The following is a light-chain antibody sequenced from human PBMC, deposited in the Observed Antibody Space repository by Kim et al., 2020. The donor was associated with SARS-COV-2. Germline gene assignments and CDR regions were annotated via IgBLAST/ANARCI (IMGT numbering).Light chain of an antibody. Sequence: SDCPGEGATLSCRASQGVRSNLAWYRQTPAQAPSLLFHEISARAAGVPVRFSGSWAGTEFTLTISSLQSEDFALYFCHQYNEWPLTLGGGTKLEI. CDR3: HQYNEWPLT. V-gene: IGKV3-15*01. CDR1: QGVRSN. J-gene: IGKJ4*01. CDR2: EIS.